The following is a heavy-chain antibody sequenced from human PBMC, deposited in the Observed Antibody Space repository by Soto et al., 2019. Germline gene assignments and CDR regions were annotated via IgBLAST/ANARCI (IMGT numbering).Heavy chain of an antibody. D-gene: IGHD1-7*01. V-gene: IGHV3-23*01. CDR3: AKNYKWNFVVEY. CDR1: GFPFSNHA. CDR2: ISATGGST. J-gene: IGHJ4*02. Sequence: EVQLLESGGDFVQPGRSLRLSCAASGFPFSNHAMSWVRQAPGKGLEWLSAISATGGSTYYADSVRGRFSISRDNSKNTVFLQMDSLTAEDTAVYFCAKNYKWNFVVEYWGRGTLVTVS.